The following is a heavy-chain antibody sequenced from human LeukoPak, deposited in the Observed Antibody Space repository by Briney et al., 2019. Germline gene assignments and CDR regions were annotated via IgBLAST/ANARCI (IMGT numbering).Heavy chain of an antibody. Sequence: GGSLRLSCAASGFTFSSYAMSWVRQAPGRGLEWVSAISGSGGSTYYADSVKGRFTISRDNSKNTLYLQMNSLRAEDTAVYYCAKDRYSSSWYDYWGQGTLVTVSS. J-gene: IGHJ4*02. V-gene: IGHV3-23*01. CDR3: AKDRYSSSWYDY. CDR2: ISGSGGST. D-gene: IGHD6-13*01. CDR1: GFTFSSYA.